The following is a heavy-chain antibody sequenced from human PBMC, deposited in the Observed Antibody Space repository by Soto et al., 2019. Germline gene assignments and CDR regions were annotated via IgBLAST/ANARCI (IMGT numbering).Heavy chain of an antibody. Sequence: QVQLVESGGGVVQPGRSLTIFCTASGFTFKHNAMHWIRQAPGKGLEWVADISYDGSTKNYADSVKGRFTISRDNSKNTLSLQMSALKGEDTAIYYCAREGIAESGPNHYDFWGQGTLVAVSS. CDR1: GFTFKHNA. CDR3: AREGIAESGPNHYDF. V-gene: IGHV3-30-3*01. J-gene: IGHJ4*02. D-gene: IGHD6-13*01. CDR2: ISYDGSTK.